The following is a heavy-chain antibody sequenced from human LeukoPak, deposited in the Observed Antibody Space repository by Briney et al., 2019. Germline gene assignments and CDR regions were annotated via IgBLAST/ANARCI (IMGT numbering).Heavy chain of an antibody. Sequence: PGGSLRLSCAASGFTVSSNYMTWVRQAPGKGLEWVSVIYKSAITYYADTVRGRFTISRDNSKNTLYLQMNSLRAEDTAVYYCARTTISSSWFPLDYWGQGTLVTVSS. D-gene: IGHD6-13*01. V-gene: IGHV3-53*01. CDR1: GFTVSSNY. CDR3: ARTTISSSWFPLDY. J-gene: IGHJ4*02. CDR2: IYKSAIT.